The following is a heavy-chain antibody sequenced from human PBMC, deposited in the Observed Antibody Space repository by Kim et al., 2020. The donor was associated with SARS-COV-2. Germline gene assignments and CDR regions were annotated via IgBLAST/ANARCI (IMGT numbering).Heavy chain of an antibody. CDR2: K. V-gene: IGHV3-7*01. D-gene: IGHD1-1*01. Sequence: KYHWDAVKGRFTISRDNAKNSLYLQMDGLRVEDTAVYYCAREKTYNSEDYWGQGTLVTVSS. CDR3: AREKTYNSEDY. J-gene: IGHJ4*02.